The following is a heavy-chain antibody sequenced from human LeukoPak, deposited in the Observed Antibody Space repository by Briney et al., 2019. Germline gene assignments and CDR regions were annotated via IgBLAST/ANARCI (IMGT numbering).Heavy chain of an antibody. Sequence: GGSLRLSCAASGFTFRSYDMHWVRQATGKGLEWVSGIGTAGEIYYPGSVKGRFTISRENAKNSLYLQMNSLRAGDTAVYYCARGLRGYSYGWWYFDLWGRGTLVTVSS. D-gene: IGHD5-18*01. CDR3: ARGLRGYSYGWWYFDL. J-gene: IGHJ2*01. CDR2: IGTAGEI. V-gene: IGHV3-13*01. CDR1: GFTFRSYD.